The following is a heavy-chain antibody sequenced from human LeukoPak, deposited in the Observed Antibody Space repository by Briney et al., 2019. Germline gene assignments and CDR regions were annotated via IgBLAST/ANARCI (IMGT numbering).Heavy chain of an antibody. Sequence: GGSLRLSCAASGFTFSSYAMSWVRQAPGKGLEWVSAISGSGGSTYYADSVKGRFTISRDNSKNTLHLQMNSLRAEDTAVYYCAKGRWLHFGFDYWGQGTLVTVSS. J-gene: IGHJ4*02. CDR3: AKGRWLHFGFDY. D-gene: IGHD5-24*01. CDR1: GFTFSSYA. V-gene: IGHV3-23*01. CDR2: ISGSGGST.